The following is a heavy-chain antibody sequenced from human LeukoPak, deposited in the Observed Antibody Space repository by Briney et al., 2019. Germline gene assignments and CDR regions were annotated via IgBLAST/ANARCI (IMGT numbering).Heavy chain of an antibody. CDR3: ARGRVGGQRTDTFDI. Sequence: PGGSLRLSCAASGFSVSTNYMSWVRQAPGKGLEWVSVLYSDGSTYYAASVKGRFTISRDNSKNTLYLQMNSLRAEDTAVYYCARGRVGGQRTDTFDIWGQGTMVTVSS. D-gene: IGHD1-26*01. CDR2: LYSDGST. CDR1: GFSVSTNY. V-gene: IGHV3-66*01. J-gene: IGHJ3*02.